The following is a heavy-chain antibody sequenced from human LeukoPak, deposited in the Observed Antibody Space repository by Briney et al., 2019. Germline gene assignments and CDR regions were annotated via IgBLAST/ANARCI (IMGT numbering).Heavy chain of an antibody. Sequence: ASVKVSCKASGYTFITYGISWVRQAPGQGLEWMGWINSYNGNTNYAQNLQGRVTMTTDTSTSTAYMELSSLRSEDTAVYYCARPSDYYDSSGYSRPYYFDYWGQGTLVTVSS. CDR3: ARPSDYYDSSGYSRPYYFDY. CDR2: INSYNGNT. J-gene: IGHJ4*02. V-gene: IGHV1-18*01. CDR1: GYTFITYG. D-gene: IGHD3-22*01.